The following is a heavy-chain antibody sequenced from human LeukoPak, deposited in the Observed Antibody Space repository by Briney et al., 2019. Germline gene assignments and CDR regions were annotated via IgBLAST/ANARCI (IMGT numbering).Heavy chain of an antibody. D-gene: IGHD6-6*01. Sequence: GGSLRLTCVVSGWTLSGYWMGWVRQAPGKGLEWVANIKEDGSQNHYVDSVKGRFTISRDNAKNSLYLQMNSLRAEDTAFYYCARVGYGSSHFDFWGQGTLVTVSS. CDR2: IKEDGSQN. CDR1: GWTLSGYW. J-gene: IGHJ4*02. CDR3: ARVGYGSSHFDF. V-gene: IGHV3-7*05.